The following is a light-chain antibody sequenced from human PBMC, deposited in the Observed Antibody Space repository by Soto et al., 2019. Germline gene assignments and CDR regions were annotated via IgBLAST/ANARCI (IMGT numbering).Light chain of an antibody. J-gene: IGKJ4*01. CDR3: QQSYSTLALT. Sequence: DIQMTQSPSSLSASVGDRVTITCRSSQSINSYLSWYQQKPGKAPKLLIYAASSLQSGVPSRFSGSGSVTDFTLIISSLQPEDFATYYCQQSYSTLALTFGGGTKVEIK. CDR1: QSINSY. CDR2: AAS. V-gene: IGKV1-39*01.